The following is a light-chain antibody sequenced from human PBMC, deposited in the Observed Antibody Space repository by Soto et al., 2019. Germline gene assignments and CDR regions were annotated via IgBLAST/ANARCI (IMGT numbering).Light chain of an antibody. CDR1: QSLLYRSNNKNY. V-gene: IGKV4-1*01. Sequence: DIVMTQSPDSLAVSLGERPTISCKSSQSLLYRSNNKNYLAWYQQKPGQPPRLLIYWASTRESGVPDRFSGSGSGADFSLSISSLQAEDVAVYFCQQYSLPPWTFGQGTKVEI. CDR2: WAS. CDR3: QQYSLPPWT. J-gene: IGKJ1*01.